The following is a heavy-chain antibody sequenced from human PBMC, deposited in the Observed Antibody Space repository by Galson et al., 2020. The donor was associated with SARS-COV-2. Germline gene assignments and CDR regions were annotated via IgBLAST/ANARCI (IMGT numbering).Heavy chain of an antibody. CDR1: GGSISSNT. D-gene: IGHD2-2*01. Sequence: SVKVSCKASGGSISSNTISWVRQAPGQGLEWLGGTIPIIGIANYAHKFQGRVTITADKSTSTVYMELSSLRSEDTAMYYCTRGRVGYCSSTNCFSAFDIWGRGTMVSVSS. J-gene: IGHJ3*02. CDR3: TRGRVGYCSSTNCFSAFDI. CDR2: TIPIIGIA. V-gene: IGHV1-69*10.